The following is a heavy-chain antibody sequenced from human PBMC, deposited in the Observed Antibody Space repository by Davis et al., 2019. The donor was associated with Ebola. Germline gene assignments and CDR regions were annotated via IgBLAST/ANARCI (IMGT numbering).Heavy chain of an antibody. CDR2: IILVVDTK. CDR3: ARGKWFDP. V-gene: IGHV1-69*04. CDR1: GGTFTNYA. Sequence: SVKVSCKTSGGTFTNYAVNWVRQAPGQGLEWMGRIILVVDTKDYAQKFQGRVTLTADKATNTAYMELSGLRFDDTAVYYCARGKWFDPWGQGTLVSVTS. J-gene: IGHJ5*02.